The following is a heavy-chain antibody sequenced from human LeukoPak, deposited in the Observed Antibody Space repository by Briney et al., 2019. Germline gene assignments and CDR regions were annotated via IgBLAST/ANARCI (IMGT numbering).Heavy chain of an antibody. J-gene: IGHJ6*03. CDR2: IIPIFGTA. CDR1: GGTFSSYA. D-gene: IGHD1-26*01. CDR3: ATVRSYVTYYYYMDV. Sequence: ASVTVSCKASGGTFSSYAISWVRQAPGQGLEWMGGIIPIFGTANYAQKFQGRVTITTDESTSTAYMELSSLRSEDTAVYYCATVRSYVTYYYYMDVWGKGTTVTVSS. V-gene: IGHV1-69*05.